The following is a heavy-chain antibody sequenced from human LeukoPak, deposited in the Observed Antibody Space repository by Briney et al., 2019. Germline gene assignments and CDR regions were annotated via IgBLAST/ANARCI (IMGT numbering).Heavy chain of an antibody. CDR3: ARVDFWSTYYTDNWFDP. CDR2: IYSGGIS. V-gene: IGHV4-4*07. D-gene: IGHD3-3*01. J-gene: IGHJ5*02. CDR1: GGSISNYY. Sequence: SETLSLTCIVSGGSISNYYWTWIRQPAGKGLEWIGHIYSGGISNYNPSLKSRVSMSMDVSKNQFSLKLSSVTTADTAVYYCARVDFWSTYYTDNWFDPWGQGTLVTAPS.